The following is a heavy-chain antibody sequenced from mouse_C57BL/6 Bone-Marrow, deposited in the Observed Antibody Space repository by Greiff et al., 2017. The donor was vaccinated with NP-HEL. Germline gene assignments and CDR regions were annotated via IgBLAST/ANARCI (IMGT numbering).Heavy chain of an antibody. D-gene: IGHD4-1*01. J-gene: IGHJ2*01. V-gene: IGHV3-6*01. Sequence: ESGRGWGRQGESLSLTCSVTGYSITSGYYWNWIRQFPGNKLEWMGYIRYDGSNNYNPSLKNRISITRDTSKNQFFLKFNSVTTEDTATDYCARRGGNWDVDYWGQGTTLTVSS. CDR3: ARRGGNWDVDY. CDR2: IRYDGSN. CDR1: GYSITSGYY.